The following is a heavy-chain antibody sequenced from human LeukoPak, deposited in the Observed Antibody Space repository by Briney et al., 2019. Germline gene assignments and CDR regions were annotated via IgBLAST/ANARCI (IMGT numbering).Heavy chain of an antibody. J-gene: IGHJ4*02. CDR1: GGSISSSSYY. CDR3: ARDDSSEASFDY. D-gene: IGHD3-22*01. V-gene: IGHV4-39*07. CDR2: IYYSGST. Sequence: SETLSLTCTVSGGSISSSSYYWGWIRQPPGKGLEWIGSIYYSGSTYYNPSPKSRVTISVDTSKNQFSLKLSSVTAADTAVYYCARDDSSEASFDYWGQGTLVTVSS.